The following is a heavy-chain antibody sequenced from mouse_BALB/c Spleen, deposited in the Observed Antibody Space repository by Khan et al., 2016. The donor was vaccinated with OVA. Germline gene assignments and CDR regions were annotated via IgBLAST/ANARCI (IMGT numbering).Heavy chain of an antibody. Sequence: EVQLQESGPGLVKPSQSLSLTCTVTGYSITSDYAWNWIRQFPGNKLEWMGYIKYSGSTSYNPSLKSRISITRNTSQNQFFLQLSSVTTEDTATYYYAITWTISTLVATDCDSWGRDTTLTVSS. D-gene: IGHD1-1*01. CDR2: IKYSGST. V-gene: IGHV3-2*02. CDR3: AITWTISTLVATDCDS. J-gene: IGHJ2*01. CDR1: GYSITSDYA.